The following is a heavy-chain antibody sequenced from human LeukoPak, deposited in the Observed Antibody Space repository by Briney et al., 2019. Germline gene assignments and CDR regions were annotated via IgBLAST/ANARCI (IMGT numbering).Heavy chain of an antibody. J-gene: IGHJ4*02. Sequence: ASVKVPCKASGYTFTSYGISWVRQAPGQALEWMGWISAYNGNTNYAQKLQGRVTMTTDTSTSTAYMELRSLRSDDTAVYYCGVRGVIMGYYFDYWGQGTLVTVSS. CDR1: GYTFTSYG. V-gene: IGHV1-18*01. CDR3: GVRGVIMGYYFDY. D-gene: IGHD3-10*02. CDR2: ISAYNGNT.